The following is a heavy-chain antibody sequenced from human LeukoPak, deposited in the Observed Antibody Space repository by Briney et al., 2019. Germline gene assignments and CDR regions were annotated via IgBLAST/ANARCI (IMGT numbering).Heavy chain of an antibody. CDR2: IIPILGMA. CDR1: GGTFSSYA. V-gene: IGHV1-69*04. J-gene: IGHJ5*02. D-gene: IGHD2-2*01. CDR3: AREIVVVPAAPYNWFDP. Sequence: ASVKVSCKASGGTFSSYAISWVRQAPGQGLEWMGRIIPILGMANYAQKFQGRVTITADKSTSTAYMELSSLRSEDTAVYYCAREIVVVPAAPYNWFDPWGQGTLVTVSS.